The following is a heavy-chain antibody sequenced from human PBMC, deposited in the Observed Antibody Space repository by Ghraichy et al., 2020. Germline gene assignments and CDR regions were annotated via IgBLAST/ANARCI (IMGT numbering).Heavy chain of an antibody. CDR1: GFTFSSYA. V-gene: IGHV3-23*01. CDR3: AKDPSSGWYVDYFDY. CDR2: ISGSGGST. J-gene: IGHJ4*02. D-gene: IGHD6-19*01. Sequence: LSLTCAASGFTFSSYAMSWVRQAPGKGLEWVSAISGSGGSTDYADSVKGRFTISRDNSKNTLYLQMNSLRAEDTAVYYCAKDPSSGWYVDYFDYWGQGTLVTVSS.